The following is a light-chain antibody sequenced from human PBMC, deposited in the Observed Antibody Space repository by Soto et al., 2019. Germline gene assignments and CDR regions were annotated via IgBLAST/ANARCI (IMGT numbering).Light chain of an antibody. CDR2: SNN. J-gene: IGLJ1*01. V-gene: IGLV1-44*01. Sequence: QSVLTQPPSASGTPGQRVTIPCSGSNSNIGSNTVNWYQQLPGTAPKLLIYSNNQRPSGVPDRFSGSTSGTSASLAISGIQSEDDSDYYCAAWDDSLTGYVFGTVTKAT. CDR3: AAWDDSLTGYV. CDR1: NSNIGSNT.